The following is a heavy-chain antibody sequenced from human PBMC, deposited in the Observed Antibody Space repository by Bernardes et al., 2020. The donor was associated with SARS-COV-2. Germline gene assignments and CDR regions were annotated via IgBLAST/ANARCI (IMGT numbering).Heavy chain of an antibody. CDR2: INTDGRTI. V-gene: IGHV3-74*01. D-gene: IGHD3-22*01. CDR1: GFTFSSYR. Sequence: GGSLRLSCAASGFTFSSYRIHWVRQVPGKGLVWVSRINTDGRTITYADSVKGRFIISRDNAKNTLYLQMNSLRVEDAAMYYCVRSAFSGGSGYFFDSWGQGTLVTVSS. CDR3: VRSAFSGGSGYFFDS. J-gene: IGHJ4*02.